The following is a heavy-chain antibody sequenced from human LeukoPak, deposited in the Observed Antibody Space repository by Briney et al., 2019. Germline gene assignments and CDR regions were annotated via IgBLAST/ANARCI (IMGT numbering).Heavy chain of an antibody. V-gene: IGHV5-51*01. J-gene: IGHJ1*01. CDR2: IYPGDSDT. Sequence: GESLKISCKGSGYSFTSYWIGWVRQMPGKGLEWMGIIYPGDSDTRYSPSFQGQVTISADKSISTAYLQWSSLKASDTAMYYCARTPTDDHGDYGSPEYFQHWGQGTLVTVSS. CDR1: GYSFTSYW. D-gene: IGHD4-17*01. CDR3: ARTPTDDHGDYGSPEYFQH.